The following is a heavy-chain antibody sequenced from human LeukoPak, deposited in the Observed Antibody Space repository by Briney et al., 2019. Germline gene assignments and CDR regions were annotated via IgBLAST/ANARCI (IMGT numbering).Heavy chain of an antibody. CDR3: AKSMARGVITGFDY. J-gene: IGHJ4*02. Sequence: ASVKVSCKASGYTFSNYYMHWVRQAPGQGLEWMGIINPSGGATTYAQKFQGRVTMTRDTPTSVVYMELSSLRSEDTAVYYCAKSMARGVITGFDYWGQGTLVTVSS. CDR1: GYTFSNYY. V-gene: IGHV1-46*01. CDR2: INPSGGAT. D-gene: IGHD3-10*01.